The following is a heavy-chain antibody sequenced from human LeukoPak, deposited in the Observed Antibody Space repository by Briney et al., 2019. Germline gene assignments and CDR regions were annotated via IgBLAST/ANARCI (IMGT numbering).Heavy chain of an antibody. Sequence: SGPTLVNPTQTLTPTCTFSGFSLSTGGVGVGWIRQPPGKALEWLALIYWDDDKRYSPSLRSRLTITKDTSKNQVVLTMTSMDPVDTATYYCARRLGYTYGRGYWYFDLWGRGTLVTVSS. V-gene: IGHV2-5*02. J-gene: IGHJ2*01. CDR1: GFSLSTGGVG. CDR3: ARRLGYTYGRGYWYFDL. CDR2: IYWDDDK. D-gene: IGHD5-18*01.